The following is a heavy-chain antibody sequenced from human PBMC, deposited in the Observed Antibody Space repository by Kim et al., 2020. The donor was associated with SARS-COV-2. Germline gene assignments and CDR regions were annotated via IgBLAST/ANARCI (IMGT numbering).Heavy chain of an antibody. CDR1: GYTFTSYA. D-gene: IGHD3-22*01. Sequence: ASVKVSCKASGYTFTSYAMNWVRQAPGQGPEWMGWINTNTGNPTYAQGFTGRFVFSLATSVSTAYLQISSLKAEDTAVYYCARYGLGGVQYYYDSSGYYLWGQGTLVTVSS. CDR2: INTNTGNP. CDR3: ARYGLGGVQYYYDSSGYYL. J-gene: IGHJ4*02. V-gene: IGHV7-4-1*02.